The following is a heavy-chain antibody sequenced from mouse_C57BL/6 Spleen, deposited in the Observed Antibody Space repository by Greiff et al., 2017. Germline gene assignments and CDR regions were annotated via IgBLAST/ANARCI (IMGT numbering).Heavy chain of an antibody. CDR1: GYTFTDYE. Sequence: QVQLQQSGAELVRPGASVTLSCKASGYTFTDYEMHWVKQTPVHGLEWIGALDPETGGTAYNQKFKGKAILTADKSSSTAYMERRSLTSEDSAVYYCTRSYGNAGYWGQGTTLTVSS. CDR2: LDPETGGT. CDR3: TRSYGNAGY. D-gene: IGHD2-1*01. J-gene: IGHJ2*01. V-gene: IGHV1-15*01.